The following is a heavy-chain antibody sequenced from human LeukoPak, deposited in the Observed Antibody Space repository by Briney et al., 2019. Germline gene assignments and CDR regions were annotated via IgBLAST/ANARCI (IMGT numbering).Heavy chain of an antibody. J-gene: IGHJ4*02. V-gene: IGHV4-59*08. CDR1: GGSISSYY. CDR2: IYYSGST. D-gene: IGHD5-18*01. Sequence: SETLSLTCTVSGGSISSYYWSWIRQPPGKGLEWIGYIYYSGSTNYNPSLKSRVTISVDTSKNQFSLKLSSVTAADTAVYYCARHGMLWLNAYLDYWGQGTPVTVSS. CDR3: ARHGMLWLNAYLDY.